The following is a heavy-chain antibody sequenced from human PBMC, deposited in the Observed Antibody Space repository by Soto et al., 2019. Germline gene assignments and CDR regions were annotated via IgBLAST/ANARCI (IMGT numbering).Heavy chain of an antibody. Sequence: QVQLVQSGAEVKKPGASVKVSCKASGYTFTSYDINWVRQATGQGLEWMGWMNPNSGNTGYAQKFQGRVTMTRNTSISTAYMELSSLTSEDTAVYYCARDLQLVGGSWFDPWGQGTLVTVSS. CDR2: MNPNSGNT. J-gene: IGHJ5*02. CDR1: GYTFTSYD. D-gene: IGHD6-6*01. CDR3: ARDLQLVGGSWFDP. V-gene: IGHV1-8*01.